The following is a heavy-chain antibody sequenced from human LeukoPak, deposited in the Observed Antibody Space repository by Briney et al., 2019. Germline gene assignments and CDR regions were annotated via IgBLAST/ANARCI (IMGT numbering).Heavy chain of an antibody. CDR3: AKSNYYDSSGYNGAFDY. Sequence: GESLKISCKGSGYRFTSYWNGWVPQMPGKGPGWMGIIYPGGSVTTFSPYFQGQVTISADKSISTAYLQWSSLKASDTAMYYCAKSNYYDSSGYNGAFDYWGQGTLVTVSS. V-gene: IGHV5-51*01. CDR2: IYPGGSVT. J-gene: IGHJ4*02. CDR1: GYRFTSYW. D-gene: IGHD3-22*01.